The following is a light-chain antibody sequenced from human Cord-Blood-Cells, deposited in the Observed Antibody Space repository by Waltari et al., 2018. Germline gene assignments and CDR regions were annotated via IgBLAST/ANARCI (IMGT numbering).Light chain of an antibody. V-gene: IGLV2-14*03. CDR1: TSNVGGYNY. J-gene: IGLJ3*02. CDR2: YVS. CDR3: SSYTSSSTGV. Sequence: QPALPRPASVSGPPGQPTTISCTGTTSNVGGYNYVSWYQQHPGKAPKLMIYYVSNRPSGVSNRFSGSKSGNTASLTISGLQAEDEADYYCSSYTSSSTGVFGGGTKLTVL.